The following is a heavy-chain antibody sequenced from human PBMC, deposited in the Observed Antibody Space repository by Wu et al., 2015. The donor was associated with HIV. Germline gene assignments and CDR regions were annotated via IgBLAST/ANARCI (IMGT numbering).Heavy chain of an antibody. D-gene: IGHD3-3*01. CDR3: ARGDYANYDFWSAYPSY. J-gene: IGHJ4*02. Sequence: QMQLVQSGTEVKKPGASVKISCKASGDIFTSDYLHWVRQAPGQGLEWMGKIIPVFDTTKYAQKFQSRVTITADESTSTVFMELSSLKSDDTAVYYCARGDYANYDFWSAYPSYWGQGTLVTVSS. V-gene: IGHV1-69*18. CDR2: IIPVFDTT. CDR1: GDIFTSDY.